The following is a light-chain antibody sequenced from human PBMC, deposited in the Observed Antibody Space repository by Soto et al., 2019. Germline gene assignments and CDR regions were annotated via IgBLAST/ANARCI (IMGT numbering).Light chain of an antibody. CDR2: DVS. Sequence: VGWSQSPATLYLYPGERATLSCRASQSVSGYLAWYQQKPGQAPRLLIYDVSSRATGIPARFSGSGSGTDFTLTISGLEPEDVAVYYCQQRSLGTFGPGTKVDIK. J-gene: IGKJ3*01. CDR1: QSVSGY. V-gene: IGKV3-11*01. CDR3: QQRSLGT.